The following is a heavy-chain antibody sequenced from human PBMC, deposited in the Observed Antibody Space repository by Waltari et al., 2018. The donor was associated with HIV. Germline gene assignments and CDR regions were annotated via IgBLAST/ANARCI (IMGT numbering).Heavy chain of an antibody. J-gene: IGHJ4*02. V-gene: IGHV3-21*02. Sequence: EVQLVESGGGLVKPGGSLRLSCTASGLTFSPAPMNWVRQAPGQGLEWVSSISSGTSYIYYADSVTGRFTVSRDNAKNSLFLQMNSLRADDTAVYYCARQQLGSGALDLWGQGTLVTVSS. CDR3: ARQQLGSGALDL. D-gene: IGHD3-10*02. CDR2: ISSGTSYI. CDR1: GLTFSPAP.